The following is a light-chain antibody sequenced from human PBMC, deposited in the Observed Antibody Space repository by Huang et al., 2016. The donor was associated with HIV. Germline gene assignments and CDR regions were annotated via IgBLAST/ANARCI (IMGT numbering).Light chain of an antibody. V-gene: IGKV1-33*01. J-gene: IGKJ3*01. CDR2: DAS. Sequence: DIQMTQSPSSLSASVGDRVTITCQASQDISNYLNWYQQKPGKAPKLLSYDASNLETGVPARVSGNGSGTDFTFTISSLQPEDIATYYCQQYDNRLTFGPGTTVDIK. CDR1: QDISNY. CDR3: QQYDNRLT.